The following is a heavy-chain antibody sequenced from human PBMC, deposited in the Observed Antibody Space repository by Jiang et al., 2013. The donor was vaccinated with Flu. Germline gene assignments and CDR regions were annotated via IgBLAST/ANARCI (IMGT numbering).Heavy chain of an antibody. J-gene: IGHJ4*02. V-gene: IGHV4-34*01. Sequence: TCAVYGGSFSGYYWSWIRQPPGKGLEWIGEIDHSGSTNYNPSLKSRVTISVDTSKNQFSLKLSSVTAADTAVYYCARGGFSGWLLDYWGQGTLVTVSS. CDR3: ARGGFSGWLLDY. CDR1: GGSFSGYY. CDR2: IDHSGST. D-gene: IGHD6-19*01.